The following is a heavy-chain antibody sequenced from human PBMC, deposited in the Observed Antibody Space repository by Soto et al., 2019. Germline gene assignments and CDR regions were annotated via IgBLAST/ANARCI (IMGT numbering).Heavy chain of an antibody. J-gene: IGHJ4*02. D-gene: IGHD3-9*01. Sequence: QVQLVQSGAEVKKPGASVKVSCKASGYTFTNYGISCVRQAPGQGLEWMGWISAYNGNTNYAQKFQGRLTMTTDTSTSTAYMELRSLRSDDTAVYYCARAAYEILTGYYRRWGQGTLVTVSS. CDR3: ARAAYEILTGYYRR. V-gene: IGHV1-18*01. CDR2: ISAYNGNT. CDR1: GYTFTNYG.